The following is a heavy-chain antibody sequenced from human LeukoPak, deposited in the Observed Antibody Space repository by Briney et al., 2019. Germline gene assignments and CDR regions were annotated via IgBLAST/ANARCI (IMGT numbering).Heavy chain of an antibody. Sequence: GGSLRLSCAASGFTFSDYYMSWIRQAPGKGLEWVLYISSSGSTIYYADSVKGRFTISRDNAKNSLYLQMNSLRAEDTAVYYCARDSYSSGWASDYWGQGTLVTVSS. CDR1: GFTFSDYY. V-gene: IGHV3-11*04. CDR3: ARDSYSSGWASDY. CDR2: ISSSGSTI. D-gene: IGHD6-19*01. J-gene: IGHJ4*02.